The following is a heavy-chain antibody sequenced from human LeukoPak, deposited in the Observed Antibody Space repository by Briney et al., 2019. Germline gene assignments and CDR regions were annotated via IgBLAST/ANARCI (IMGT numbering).Heavy chain of an antibody. CDR3: ARSAGTWFDP. CDR2: INSGGST. CDR1: GLTVSSNY. Sequence: PGGSLRLSCAASGLTVSSNYMSWVRQAPGKDLEWVSVINSGGSTYYADSVKGRFTISRDNSKNTLYLQMNSLRAEDTAVYYCARSAGTWFDPWGQGTLVTVSS. V-gene: IGHV3-53*01. D-gene: IGHD1-1*01. J-gene: IGHJ5*02.